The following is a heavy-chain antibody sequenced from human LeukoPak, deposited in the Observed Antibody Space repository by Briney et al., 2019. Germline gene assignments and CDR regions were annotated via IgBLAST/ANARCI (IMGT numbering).Heavy chain of an antibody. CDR3: AKGSYYDILTGYFIY. CDR2: ISGSGGST. D-gene: IGHD3-9*01. Sequence: GGSLRLSCAASGFTFSSYAMSWVRQAPGKGLEWVSAISGSGGSTYYADSVKGRFTISRDNSKNTLYLQMNSLRAEDMALYYCAKGSYYDILTGYFIYWGQGTLVTVSS. V-gene: IGHV3-23*01. J-gene: IGHJ4*02. CDR1: GFTFSSYA.